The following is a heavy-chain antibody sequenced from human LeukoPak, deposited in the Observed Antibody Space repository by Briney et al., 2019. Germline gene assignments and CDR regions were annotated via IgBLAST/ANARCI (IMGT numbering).Heavy chain of an antibody. Sequence: PSETLSLTCTVSGASVRTSGHYWSWIRQPPGKGLEWIGYVYQTGITYYNPSLKSRVIISLDRTKNQFSLKLTSVTAADTAVYYCARGPPLRTPYGMDVWGQGTTVTVSS. CDR2: VYQTGIT. CDR3: ARGPPLRTPYGMDV. J-gene: IGHJ6*02. CDR1: GASVRTSGHY. V-gene: IGHV4-30-2*01.